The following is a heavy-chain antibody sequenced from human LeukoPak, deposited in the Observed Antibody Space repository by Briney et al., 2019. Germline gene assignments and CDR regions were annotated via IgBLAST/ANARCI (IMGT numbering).Heavy chain of an antibody. V-gene: IGHV3-11*04. CDR3: ATAPHGKFTFWSGYSDPLDY. J-gene: IGHJ4*02. Sequence: GESLRLSCAASGFTFSDYYMSWIRQAPGKGLEWVSYISSSGSTIYYADSVKGRFTISRDNAKNSLYLQMNSLRAEDTAVYYCATAPHGKFTFWSGYSDPLDYWGQGTLVTVSS. CDR2: ISSSGSTI. D-gene: IGHD3-3*01. CDR1: GFTFSDYY.